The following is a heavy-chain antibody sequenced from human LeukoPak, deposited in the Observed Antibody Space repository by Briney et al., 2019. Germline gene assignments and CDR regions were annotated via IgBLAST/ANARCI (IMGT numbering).Heavy chain of an antibody. V-gene: IGHV3-33*02. CDR3: AKGARIVWPTPIDS. CDR2: IWNEGNEK. Sequence: GGSLRLSCEAAGFTVRNDGIRWARQAPGKWLEWEAVIWNEGNEKHYADSVKGRFTISKADSTNTAFLQMDGLRGDDTAMYYCAKGARIVWPTPIDSWGQGTLVSVSS. CDR1: GFTVRNDG. J-gene: IGHJ4*02. D-gene: IGHD2-21*01.